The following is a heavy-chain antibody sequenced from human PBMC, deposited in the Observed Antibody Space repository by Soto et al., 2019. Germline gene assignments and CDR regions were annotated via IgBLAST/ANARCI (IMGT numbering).Heavy chain of an antibody. Sequence: EVQLLESGGGLVQPGGSLRLSCAASGFTFSSYAMSWVRQAPGKGLEWVSAISGSGGSTYYADSVKGRFTISRDNSKNTLYLQMDSLRAEDTAIYYCAKDRVESGLGEIDYWGQGTLVTVSS. J-gene: IGHJ4*02. CDR3: AKDRVESGLGEIDY. CDR2: ISGSGGST. CDR1: GFTFSSYA. D-gene: IGHD3-16*01. V-gene: IGHV3-23*01.